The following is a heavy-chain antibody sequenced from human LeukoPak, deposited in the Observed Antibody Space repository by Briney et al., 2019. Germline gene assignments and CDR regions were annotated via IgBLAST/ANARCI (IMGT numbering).Heavy chain of an antibody. D-gene: IGHD6-19*01. J-gene: IGHJ4*02. CDR3: AKDRPGDIAVAARGDYYFDY. V-gene: IGHV3-48*03. CDR1: GFTFSSYE. Sequence: GGSLRLSCAAPGFTFSSYEMNWVRQAPGKGLEWVSYISSSGSTIYYADSVKGRFTISRDNAKNSLYLQMNSLRAEDTAVYYCAKDRPGDIAVAARGDYYFDYWGQGTLVTVSS. CDR2: ISSSGSTI.